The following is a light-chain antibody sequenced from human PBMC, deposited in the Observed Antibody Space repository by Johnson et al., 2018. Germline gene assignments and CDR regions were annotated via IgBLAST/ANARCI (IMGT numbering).Light chain of an antibody. CDR3: GTWDSSLSAGNV. J-gene: IGLJ1*01. V-gene: IGLV1-51*02. CDR2: ENN. CDR1: SSNIGNNY. Sequence: QSVLTQPPSVSAAPGQKVTISCSGSSSNIGNNYVSWYQQLPGTAPKPLIYENNKRPSVIPDRFSGSKSGTSPTLGITGLPTGDEADYYCGTWDSSLSAGNVFGTGTKVTVL.